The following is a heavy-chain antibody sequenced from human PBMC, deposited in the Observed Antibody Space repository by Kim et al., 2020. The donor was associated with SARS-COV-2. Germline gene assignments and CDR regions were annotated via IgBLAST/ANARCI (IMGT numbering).Heavy chain of an antibody. CDR3: ARVDTGYYYYGMDV. J-gene: IGHJ6*02. D-gene: IGHD5-18*01. V-gene: IGHV3-53*01. Sequence: ADSVKARFTISRDNSKNTLYPQMNSLRAEDTAVYDCARVDTGYYYYGMDVWGQGTTVTVSS.